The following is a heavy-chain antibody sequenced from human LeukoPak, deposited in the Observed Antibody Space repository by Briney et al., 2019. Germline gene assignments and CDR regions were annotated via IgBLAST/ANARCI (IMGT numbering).Heavy chain of an antibody. CDR1: GGSFSGYF. D-gene: IGHD4-23*01. Sequence: SETLSLTCAVCGGSFSGYFWTWLRQSPGKGLEWIGEINHSGSTDYNPALKSRVNISMDTSKKQFSLNLASVTAADTAVFYCARGDYGGYSNFDYWGHGTLVSVSS. V-gene: IGHV4-34*01. CDR3: ARGDYGGYSNFDY. CDR2: INHSGST. J-gene: IGHJ4*01.